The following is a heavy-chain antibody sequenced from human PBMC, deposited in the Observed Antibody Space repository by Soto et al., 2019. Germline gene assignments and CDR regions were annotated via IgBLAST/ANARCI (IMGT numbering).Heavy chain of an antibody. J-gene: IGHJ4*02. Sequence: QVQLVQSGAEVKKPGASVKLSCRTSGYTFTHYYISWVRQAPGQGLEWLAIINPASGSTNYAQDFPGRVPLTKDTSTTTGYMELSGLRAEDTAIFYCARDLAAGDYWGQGTLVTVSS. CDR1: GYTFTHYY. V-gene: IGHV1-46*01. CDR3: ARDLAAGDY. D-gene: IGHD3-3*02. CDR2: INPASGST.